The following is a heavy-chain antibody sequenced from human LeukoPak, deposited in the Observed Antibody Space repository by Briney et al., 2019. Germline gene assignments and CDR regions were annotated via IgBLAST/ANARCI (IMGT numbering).Heavy chain of an antibody. CDR2: IYYSGST. D-gene: IGHD3-10*01. J-gene: IGHJ6*03. Sequence: KPSETLSLTCTVSGGSISSYYWSWIRQPPGKGLEWIGYIYYSGSTNYNPSLKSRVTISVDTSKNQFSLKLSSVTAADTAVYYCARERPHYYGSGSYYGDYYYNYYMDVWGKGTTVTVSS. V-gene: IGHV4-59*01. CDR3: ARERPHYYGSGSYYGDYYYNYYMDV. CDR1: GGSISSYY.